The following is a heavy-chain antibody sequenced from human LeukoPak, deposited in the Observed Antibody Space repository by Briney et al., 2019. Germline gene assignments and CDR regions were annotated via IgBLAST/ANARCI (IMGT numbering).Heavy chain of an antibody. J-gene: IGHJ3*02. V-gene: IGHV3-13*01. CDR1: GFTFRSYD. D-gene: IGHD5/OR15-5a*01. CDR2: IGIGDDT. Sequence: GSVRLCCTASGFTFRSYDMHWVRQLPGGGLEWVSAIGIGDDTHYPDSVMRRFTISRENAKNSLYLQMNTLRDGDTAVYYCVRGGIRVSGIDAFDIWGQGTMVTVSS. CDR3: VRGGIRVSGIDAFDI.